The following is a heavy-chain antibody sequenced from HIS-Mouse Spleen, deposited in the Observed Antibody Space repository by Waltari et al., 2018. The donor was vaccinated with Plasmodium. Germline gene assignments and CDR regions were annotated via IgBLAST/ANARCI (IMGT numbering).Heavy chain of an antibody. D-gene: IGHD5-18*01. Sequence: QVQLQESGPGLVKPSETLSLTCTVSGGSISSYYWSWIRQPAGKGLEWIGWIYTSGSTHYTPSLVGRAPMSVDTSKSQFSLRLSSVTAAGTAVYYCAGASGGYSYGRVFDYWGQGTLVTVSS. CDR1: GGSISSYY. J-gene: IGHJ4*02. V-gene: IGHV4-4*07. CDR3: AGASGGYSYGRVFDY. CDR2: IYTSGST.